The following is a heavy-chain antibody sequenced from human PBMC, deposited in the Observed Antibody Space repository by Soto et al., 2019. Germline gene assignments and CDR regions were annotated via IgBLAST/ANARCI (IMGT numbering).Heavy chain of an antibody. J-gene: IGHJ4*02. CDR3: ANGWGSSVKCPSFDY. Sequence: PAGALRLSCAASGYTFSKYGMHWIRQAPGKGLEWVAVIYSDGNKEYYADSVKGRFTISRDNSKNTLYLQMSSLTVEDTALYYCANGWGSSVKCPSFDYWGQGTPVTVS. CDR2: IYSDGNKE. CDR1: GYTFSKYG. V-gene: IGHV3-33*06. D-gene: IGHD2-2*01.